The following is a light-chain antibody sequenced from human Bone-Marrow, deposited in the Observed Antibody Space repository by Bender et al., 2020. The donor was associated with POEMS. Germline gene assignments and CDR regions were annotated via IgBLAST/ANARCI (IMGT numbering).Light chain of an antibody. Sequence: QSVLTQPPSVSGTPGQRVTIACSGGSFNIGSDSVYWYQQFPGMAPKLLIYNDNQRPLGVSDRFSGSKSGTSASLTISGLQFEDEADYYCCSFAAYNTWVFGGGTKLTV. CDR1: SFNIGSDS. CDR3: CSFAAYNTWV. J-gene: IGLJ3*02. CDR2: NDN. V-gene: IGLV1-44*01.